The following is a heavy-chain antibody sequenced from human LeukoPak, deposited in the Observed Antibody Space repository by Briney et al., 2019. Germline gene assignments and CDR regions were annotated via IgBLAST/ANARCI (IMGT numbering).Heavy chain of an antibody. J-gene: IGHJ6*03. CDR2: IRGSGGNT. V-gene: IGHV3-23*01. D-gene: IGHD2-2*01. CDR1: GFTSNNYA. CDR3: AKDGLPSATQYFYYYYYMHV. Sequence: GGSLRLSCAASGFTSNNYAMCWVRQAPGKGLEWVSAIRGSGGNTFYADSVKGRFTISRDNSKNTPFLQMNSLRAEDTAIYYCAKDGLPSATQYFYYYYYMHVWGKGTTVTVSS.